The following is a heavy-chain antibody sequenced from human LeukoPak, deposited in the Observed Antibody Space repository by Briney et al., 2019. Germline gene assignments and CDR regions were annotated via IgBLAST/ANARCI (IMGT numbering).Heavy chain of an antibody. V-gene: IGHV4-39*07. CDR1: GGSISSSSYY. J-gene: IGHJ3*02. CDR3: ARDIDDDWGSSPEGAFDI. D-gene: IGHD3-16*01. CDR2: IYYSGST. Sequence: PSETLSLTCTVSGGSISSSSYYWGWIRQPPGKGLEWIGSIYYSGSTYYNPSLKSRVTISVDTSKNQFSLKLSSVTAADTAVYYCARDIDDDWGSSPEGAFDIWGQGTMVTVSS.